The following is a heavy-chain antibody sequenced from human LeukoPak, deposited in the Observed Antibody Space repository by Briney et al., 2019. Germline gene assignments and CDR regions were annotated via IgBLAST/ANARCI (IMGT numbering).Heavy chain of an antibody. Sequence: GGSLRLSCAASGFTFSSYSMNWVRQAPGKGLEWVSSISSSSSYIYYADSVKGRFTISRDNSKNTLYLQMSSLRAEDTAVYYCAKHRDNGDSSGYHDFDFWGQGTLVTVSS. J-gene: IGHJ4*02. CDR1: GFTFSSYS. D-gene: IGHD3-22*01. V-gene: IGHV3-21*04. CDR3: AKHRDNGDSSGYHDFDF. CDR2: ISSSSSYI.